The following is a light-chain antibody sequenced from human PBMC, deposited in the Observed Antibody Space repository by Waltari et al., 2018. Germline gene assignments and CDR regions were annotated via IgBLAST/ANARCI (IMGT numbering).Light chain of an antibody. CDR3: QQYGFSPLT. V-gene: IGKV3-20*01. J-gene: IGKJ4*01. CDR2: DAS. CDR1: QRVTSNY. Sequence: EIVLTQSPGTLSLSPGKRATLSCRASQRVTSNYLGWYQQKPGQAPRLLIYDASNRATGVPDRFSGSGSGTDFALTISRLEPEDFAVYYCQQYGFSPLTFGGGTKVEIK.